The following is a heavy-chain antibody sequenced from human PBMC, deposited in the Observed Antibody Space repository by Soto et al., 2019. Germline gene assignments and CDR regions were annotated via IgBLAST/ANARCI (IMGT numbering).Heavy chain of an antibody. Sequence: QVQLQQSGPGLVKPSQTLSLTCTVSGGSISFDHYHWTWIRQPPGKGLEWIGYVHYRGSVLYNPSLQCRVSITVDTSKTQVSLKLSSVTAADTAVYFCAREDDGGDREYYGLDVWGQGTTVTVSS. D-gene: IGHD2-21*02. V-gene: IGHV4-30-4*01. CDR2: VHYRGSV. J-gene: IGHJ6*02. CDR3: AREDDGGDREYYGLDV. CDR1: GGSISFDHYH.